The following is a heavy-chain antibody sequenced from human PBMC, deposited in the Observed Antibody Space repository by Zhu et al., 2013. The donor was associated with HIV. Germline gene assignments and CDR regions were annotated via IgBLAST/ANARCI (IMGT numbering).Heavy chain of an antibody. Sequence: QEQLVQSGAEVKKPGASVKVSCKASGYNFIAYYIHWVRQAPGQGLEWMGWINPNTGGTNYAQKFQGRVTMTRDTSINTAYMEVTRLRSDDTAVFYCARSPVPPEHKYLFDPWGQGTLVTVSS. CDR2: INPNTGGT. CDR3: ARSPVPPEHKYLFDP. CDR1: GYNFIAYY. V-gene: IGHV1-2*02. D-gene: IGHD3-9*01. J-gene: IGHJ5*02.